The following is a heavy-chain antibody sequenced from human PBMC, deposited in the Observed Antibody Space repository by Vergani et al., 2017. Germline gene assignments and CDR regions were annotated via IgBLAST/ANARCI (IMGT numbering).Heavy chain of an antibody. V-gene: IGHV3-33*01. CDR1: GFTFSSYG. J-gene: IGHJ6*03. CDR2: IWYDGSNK. CDR3: ARDQGRAAQRNYYYYMDV. Sequence: QVQLVESGGGVVQPGRSLRLSCAASGFTFSSYGMHWVRQAPGKGLEWVAVIWYDGSNKYYADSVKGRFTISRDNSKNTLYLQMNSLSAEDTAVYYCARDQGRAAQRNYYYYMDVWGKGTTVTVSS. D-gene: IGHD6-13*01.